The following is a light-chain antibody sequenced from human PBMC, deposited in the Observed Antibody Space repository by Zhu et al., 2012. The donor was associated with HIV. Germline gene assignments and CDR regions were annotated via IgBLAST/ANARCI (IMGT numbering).Light chain of an antibody. CDR2: EAT. Sequence: EIVLTQSPGTLSLSPGERATFSCRASQPINGDSLAWYQQKPGRPPRLLIFEATLRATDISDKFDGRGSGTDFTLTITRLESDDLGVYYCQQCATSPCTFGQGT. CDR3: QQCATSPCT. CDR1: QPINGDS. V-gene: IGKV3-20*01. J-gene: IGKJ2*02.